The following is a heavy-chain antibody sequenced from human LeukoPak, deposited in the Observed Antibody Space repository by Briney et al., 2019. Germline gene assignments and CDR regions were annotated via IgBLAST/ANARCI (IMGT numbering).Heavy chain of an antibody. V-gene: IGHV5-51*01. CDR3: ARRGNYGSGTNRYYFDY. D-gene: IGHD3-10*01. CDR2: IYPGDSDT. Sequence: GESLKISFKASSYNFPNYWIGWVRQMPVKGLEWMGIIYPGDSDTRYSPSFQGQVTISADKSISTAYLQWSSLKASDTAMYYCARRGNYGSGTNRYYFDYWGQGTLVTVSS. J-gene: IGHJ4*02. CDR1: SYNFPNYW.